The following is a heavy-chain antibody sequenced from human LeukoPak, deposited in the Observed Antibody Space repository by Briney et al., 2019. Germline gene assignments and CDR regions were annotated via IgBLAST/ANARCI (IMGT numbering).Heavy chain of an antibody. CDR1: GYTFTGYY. CDR2: INPSGGST. Sequence: GASVKVSCKASGYTFTGYYMHWVRQAPGQGLEWMGIINPSGGSTSYAQKFQGRVTMTRDMSTSTVYMELSSLRSEDTAVYYCARRLKRGYSYGPWGYWGQGTLVTVSS. J-gene: IGHJ4*02. CDR3: ARRLKRGYSYGPWGY. V-gene: IGHV1-46*01. D-gene: IGHD5-18*01.